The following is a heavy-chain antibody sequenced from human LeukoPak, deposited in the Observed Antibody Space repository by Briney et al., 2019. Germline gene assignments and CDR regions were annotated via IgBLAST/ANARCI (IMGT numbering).Heavy chain of an antibody. CDR3: ATHSGSYYRGWFDP. V-gene: IGHV3-23*01. J-gene: IGHJ5*02. Sequence: GGSLRLSCAASGFTFSSYAMSWVRQAPGKGLEWVSAISGSGGSTYYADSVKGRFTISRDNSKNTLYLQMNSLRAEDTAVYYCATHSGSYYRGWFDPWGQGSLVTVSS. CDR1: GFTFSSYA. CDR2: ISGSGGST. D-gene: IGHD1-26*01.